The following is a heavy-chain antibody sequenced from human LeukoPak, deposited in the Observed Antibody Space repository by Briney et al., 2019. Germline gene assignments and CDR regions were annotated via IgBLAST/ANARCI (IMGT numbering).Heavy chain of an antibody. CDR2: IYHTGSA. J-gene: IGHJ4*02. CDR1: GGSISSYY. D-gene: IGHD3-10*01. CDR3: ARCFGSGAYEDY. Sequence: SETLSLTCTVSGGSISSYYWSWIRQPPGKGLEWIGYIYHTGSAAYNPSLKSRVTMSVDTSKNQFTLKLSSVTAADTAVYYCARCFGSGAYEDYWGQGILVTVSS. V-gene: IGHV4-59*08.